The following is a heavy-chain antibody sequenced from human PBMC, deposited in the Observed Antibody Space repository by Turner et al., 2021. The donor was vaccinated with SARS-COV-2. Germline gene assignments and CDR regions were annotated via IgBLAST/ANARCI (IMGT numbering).Heavy chain of an antibody. CDR3: ARGLYFDWLPDY. Sequence: VQLPEAGPGLVKPLGTLSPPRTVSGGSISDYYWNWIRQPPGKGLEWIGYIYYSGSTNYNPSLKSRVTISVDTSKNQFSLKLSSVTAADTAVYYCARGLYFDWLPDYWGQGTLVTVSS. CDR2: IYYSGST. J-gene: IGHJ4*02. D-gene: IGHD3-9*01. V-gene: IGHV4-59*01. CDR1: GGSISDYY.